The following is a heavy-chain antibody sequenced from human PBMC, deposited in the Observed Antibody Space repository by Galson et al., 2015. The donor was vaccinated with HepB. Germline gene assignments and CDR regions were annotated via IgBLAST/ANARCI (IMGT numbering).Heavy chain of an antibody. CDR1: GFTFSSYG. CDR3: AKGSKQWELLVWVGY. CDR2: ISYDGSNK. D-gene: IGHD1-26*01. V-gene: IGHV3-30*18. Sequence: SLRLSCAASGFTFSSYGMHWVRQAPGKGLEWVAVISYDGSNKYYADSVKGRFTISRDNSKNTLYLQMNSLRAEDTAVYYCAKGSKQWELLVWVGYWGQGTLVTVSS. J-gene: IGHJ4*02.